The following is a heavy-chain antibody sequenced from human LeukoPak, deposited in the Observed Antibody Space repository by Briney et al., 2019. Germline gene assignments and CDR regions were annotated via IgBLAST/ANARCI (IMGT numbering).Heavy chain of an antibody. J-gene: IGHJ4*02. CDR3: ARNSLSSSGWFTAY. D-gene: IGHD6-19*01. CDR2: INHSGST. V-gene: IGHV4-34*01. CDR1: GGSFSGYY. Sequence: SETLSLTCAVYGGSFSGYYWSWIRQPPGKGLEWIGEINHSGSTNYNPSLKSRVTISVDTSKNQFSLKLSSVTAADTAVYYCARNSLSSSGWFTAYWGQGTLVTVSS.